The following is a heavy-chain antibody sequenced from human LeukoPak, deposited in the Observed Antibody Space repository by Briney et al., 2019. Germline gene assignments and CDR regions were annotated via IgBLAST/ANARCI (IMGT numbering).Heavy chain of an antibody. Sequence: GGSLRLSCAASGITVSANYMSWVRQAPGKGLEWVSVISSGGSAYYADYVKGRFTISRDIYKNTVSLQLNSLRAEDTAVYFCARDPEGGSGGSCNSLSFVWGQGTLVTVSS. CDR1: GITVSANY. D-gene: IGHD2-15*01. V-gene: IGHV3-66*01. CDR3: ARDPEGGSGGSCNSLSFV. J-gene: IGHJ4*02. CDR2: ISSGGSA.